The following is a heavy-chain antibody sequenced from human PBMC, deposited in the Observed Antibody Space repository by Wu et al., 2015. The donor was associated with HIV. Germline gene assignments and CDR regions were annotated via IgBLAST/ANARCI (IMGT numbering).Heavy chain of an antibody. CDR1: GGTFSSYA. CDR3: ARAQRPVADALELDY. D-gene: IGHD6-19*01. J-gene: IGHJ4*02. CDR2: IIPIFGTA. Sequence: QVQLEQSGAEVRKPGASVKVSCKASGGTFSSYAISWVRQAPGQGLEWMGRIIPIFGTANYAQKFQGRVTITADESTSTAYMELSSLRSEDTAVYYCARAQRPVADALELDYWGQGTLLTVSS. V-gene: IGHV1-69*18.